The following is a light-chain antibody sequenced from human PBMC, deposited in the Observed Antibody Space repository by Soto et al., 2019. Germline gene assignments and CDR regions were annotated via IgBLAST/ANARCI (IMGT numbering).Light chain of an antibody. CDR2: GAS. Sequence: EIVLTQSPGTLSLPPGERVTLSCRASQSVSSSYLAWYQQKPGQAPRLLIYGASSRATGIPDRFSGSGSGTDFTLTISRLEPEDFAVYYCQQYGSSPWTFGQGTKVEIK. CDR3: QQYGSSPWT. J-gene: IGKJ1*01. CDR1: QSVSSSY. V-gene: IGKV3-20*01.